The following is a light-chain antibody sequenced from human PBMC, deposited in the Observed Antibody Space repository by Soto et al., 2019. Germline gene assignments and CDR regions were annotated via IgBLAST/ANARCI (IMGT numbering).Light chain of an antibody. CDR3: QEYIQWPPGM. Sequence: DIVVTQAPATLSASPGERVTLSCRASQFVSSRLAWYQQRPGQVPRLLIYDTATRAPGISARFSGSGSGTEFTLTISSLQSEDFAVYYCQEYIQWPPGMFGPGATVDIK. J-gene: IGKJ1*01. V-gene: IGKV3-15*01. CDR1: QFVSSR. CDR2: DTA.